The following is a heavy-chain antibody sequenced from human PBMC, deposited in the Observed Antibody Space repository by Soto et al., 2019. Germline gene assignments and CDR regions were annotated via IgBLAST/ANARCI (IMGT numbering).Heavy chain of an antibody. CDR2: INHSGST. V-gene: IGHV4-34*01. CDR3: ASWNNGSYYFFDY. J-gene: IGHJ4*02. D-gene: IGHD1-26*01. Sequence: SETLSLTCAVYGGSFSGYYWSWIRQPPGKGLDWIGEINHSGSTNYNPSLKSRVTISVDTSKNQFSLKLSSVTAADTAVYYCASWNNGSYYFFDYWGQGTLVTVSS. CDR1: GGSFSGYY.